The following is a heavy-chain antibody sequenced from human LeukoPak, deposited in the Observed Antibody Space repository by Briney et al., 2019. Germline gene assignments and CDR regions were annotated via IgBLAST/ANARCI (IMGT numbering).Heavy chain of an antibody. CDR1: GGSVSSGSYY. J-gene: IGHJ3*02. V-gene: IGHV4-61*01. CDR3: ARDTFAGHDAFDI. CDR2: IYYSGST. D-gene: IGHD2/OR15-2a*01. Sequence: SETLSLTCTVSGGSVSSGSYYWSWIRQPPGKGLEWIGYIYYSGSTNYNPSLKSRVTISVDTSKNQFSLKLSSATAADTAVYYCARDTFAGHDAFDIWGQGTMVTVSS.